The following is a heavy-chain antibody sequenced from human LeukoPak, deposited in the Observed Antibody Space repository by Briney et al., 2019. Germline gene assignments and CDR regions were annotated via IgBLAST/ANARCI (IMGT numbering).Heavy chain of an antibody. CDR3: ARSNVDTAMVWYNWFDP. CDR2: IYPGDSDT. CDR1: GYSFTSYW. D-gene: IGHD5-18*01. J-gene: IGHJ5*02. Sequence: GESLKISCKGSGYSFTSYWIGWVRQMPGKGLEWMGIIYPGDSDTRYSPSFQGQVTISADKSISTAYLQWSSLKASDTAMYYCARSNVDTAMVWYNWFDPWGQGTLVTVSS. V-gene: IGHV5-51*01.